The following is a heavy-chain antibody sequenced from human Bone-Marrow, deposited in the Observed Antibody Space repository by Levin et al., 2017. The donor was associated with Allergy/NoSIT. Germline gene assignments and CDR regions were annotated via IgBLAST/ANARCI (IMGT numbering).Heavy chain of an antibody. D-gene: IGHD3-10*01. J-gene: IGHJ6*03. CDR3: ARDKPGTYFPYYMDV. V-gene: IGHV4-31*03. CDR2: ISYSGST. Sequence: SETLSLTCTVSGGSISSGAYFWSWIRHHPGKGLEYLGYISYSGSTYYNPSLQSRLTMSVDTSKNQFSLRLRSVTAADTAVYYCARDKPGTYFPYYMDVWGKGSTVTVSS. CDR1: GGSISSGAYF.